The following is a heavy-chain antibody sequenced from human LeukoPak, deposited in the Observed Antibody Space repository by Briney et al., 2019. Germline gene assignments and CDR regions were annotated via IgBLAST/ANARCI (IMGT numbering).Heavy chain of an antibody. CDR1: GGSISSYY. V-gene: IGHV4-4*07. CDR2: ICTSGSA. D-gene: IGHD6-25*01. J-gene: IGHJ4*02. Sequence: PSETLSLTCTVSGGSISSYYWSWIRQPAGKGLEWIGRICTSGSANYNPSLKSRVTMSIDTSKNQFSLKLSSVTAADTAVYYCARGSPSNSGFDYWGQGTLVTVSS. CDR3: ARGSPSNSGFDY.